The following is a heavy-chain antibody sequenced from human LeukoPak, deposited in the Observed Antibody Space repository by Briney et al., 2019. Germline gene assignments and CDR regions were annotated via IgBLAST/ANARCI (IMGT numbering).Heavy chain of an antibody. CDR3: ARNYDILTGYYNVDYYYYYMDV. D-gene: IGHD3-9*01. Sequence: ASVKVSCKASGYTFTSYGIRWVRQAPGQGLEWMGWISAYNGSTNYAQTVQGRVTMTTDISTKTAYIDEGSLRSHDTAVYYCARNYDILTGYYNVDYYYYYMDVWGKGTTVTISS. CDR1: GYTFTSYG. V-gene: IGHV1-18*01. J-gene: IGHJ6*03. CDR2: ISAYNGST.